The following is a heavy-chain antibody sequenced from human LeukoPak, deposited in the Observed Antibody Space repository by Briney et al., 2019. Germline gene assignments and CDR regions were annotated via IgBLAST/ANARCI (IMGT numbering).Heavy chain of an antibody. CDR3: ARVQYDSSGYHKRYYYYYMDV. V-gene: IGHV3-33*08. CDR1: GFTFSNYA. J-gene: IGHJ6*03. Sequence: GGSLRLSCAASGFTFSNYAMHWVRQAPGKGLEWVAVIWYDGSNKYYADSVKGRFTISRDNSKNTLYLQMNSLRAEDTAVYYCARVQYDSSGYHKRYYYYYMDVWGKGTTVTVSS. D-gene: IGHD3-22*01. CDR2: IWYDGSNK.